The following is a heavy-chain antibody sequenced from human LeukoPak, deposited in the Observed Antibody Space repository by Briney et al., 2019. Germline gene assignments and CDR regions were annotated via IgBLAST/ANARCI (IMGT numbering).Heavy chain of an antibody. CDR1: GGSFSGYY. CDR3: ARVDPVYYYYGMDV. J-gene: IGHJ6*02. Sequence: PSETLSLTCAVYGGSFSGYYWSWIRQPPGKGLEWIGYIYHSGSTYYNPSLKSRVTISVDRSKNQFSLKLSSVTAADTAVYYCARVDPVYYYYGMDVWGQGTTVTVSS. V-gene: IGHV4-34*01. CDR2: IYHSGST.